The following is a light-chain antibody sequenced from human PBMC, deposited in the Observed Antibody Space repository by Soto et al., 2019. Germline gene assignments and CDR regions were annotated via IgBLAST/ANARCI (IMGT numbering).Light chain of an antibody. Sequence: DIQMTQSPSSLSASVRDRVTITCRASQNIINYLNWYQQKPGRAPKILIYAASNVQSGVPSRFSGGGSGTDFTLTITSLQPEDFATYYCQQSYSSPWTFGQGT. CDR3: QQSYSSPWT. CDR1: QNIINY. V-gene: IGKV1-39*01. CDR2: AAS. J-gene: IGKJ1*01.